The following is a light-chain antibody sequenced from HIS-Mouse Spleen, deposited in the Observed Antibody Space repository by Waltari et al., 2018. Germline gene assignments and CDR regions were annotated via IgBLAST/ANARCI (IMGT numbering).Light chain of an antibody. CDR2: WAS. V-gene: IGKV4-1*01. J-gene: IGKJ1*01. CDR1: QSVLYSSNNKNY. CDR3: QQYYSTLTWT. Sequence: DIVMTQSPDSLAVSLGERDTSNCKSSQSVLYSSNNKNYLAWYQQKPGQPPKLLIYWASTRESGVPDRFSGSGSGTDFPLTISSLQAEDVAVYYCQQYYSTLTWTFGQGTKVEIK.